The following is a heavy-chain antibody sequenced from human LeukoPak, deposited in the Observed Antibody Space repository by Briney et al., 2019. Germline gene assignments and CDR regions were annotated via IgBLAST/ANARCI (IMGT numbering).Heavy chain of an antibody. CDR2: IRNKPHSYTT. Sequence: GGSLRLSCAASGFTFSDAYMDWVRPAPGKGLQWVGRIRNKPHSYTTDYAASVKGRFTISRDDSKNSLFLQMNSLKTEDTAVYYCTRVRHGDYFDPWGLGTLVTVSS. J-gene: IGHJ4*02. D-gene: IGHD4-17*01. V-gene: IGHV3-72*01. CDR1: GFTFSDAY. CDR3: TRVRHGDYFDP.